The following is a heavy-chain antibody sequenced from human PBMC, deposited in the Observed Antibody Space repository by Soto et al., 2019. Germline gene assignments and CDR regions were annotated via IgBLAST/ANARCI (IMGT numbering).Heavy chain of an antibody. CDR2: IWYDGSNE. D-gene: IGHD3-10*01. J-gene: IGHJ4*02. CDR3: ARDALVRGVHPPDY. V-gene: IGHV3-33*01. CDR1: GFALSSFD. Sequence: QVQLAESGGVVVQSGRSLRLSCAASGFALSSFDMHWVRQAPGKGLEWVAVIWYDGSNEYYADSVKGRFTISRDNSKNTLYLQMNSLRVEDTAVYYCARDALVRGVHPPDYWGQGTLVTVSS.